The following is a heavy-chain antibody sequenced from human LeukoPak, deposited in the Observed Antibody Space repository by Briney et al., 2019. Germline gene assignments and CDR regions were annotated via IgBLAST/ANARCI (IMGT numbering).Heavy chain of an antibody. V-gene: IGHV1-69*13. CDR1: GGTFSSYA. CDR2: IIPIFGTA. J-gene: IGHJ4*02. Sequence: SVKVSCKASGGTFSSYAISWMRQAPGQGLEWMGGIIPIFGTANYAQKFQGRVTITADESTSTAYMELSSLRSEDTAVYYCARVIMSSGWKRPANYFDYWGQGTLVTVSS. D-gene: IGHD6-19*01. CDR3: ARVIMSSGWKRPANYFDY.